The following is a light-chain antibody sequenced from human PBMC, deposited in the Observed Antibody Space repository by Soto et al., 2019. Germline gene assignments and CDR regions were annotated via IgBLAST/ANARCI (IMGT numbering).Light chain of an antibody. CDR2: TTN. V-gene: IGLV1-44*01. CDR3: AAWDDSLNGNV. J-gene: IGLJ1*01. Sequence: QSVLTQPHSASGTPGQRVTISCSGSSSNIGTSSVHWFQQLPGTAPKLLISTTNQRPSGVPERFSGSKSGTSASLAISGLQSEYEAAYYCAAWDDSLNGNVFGTGTKVPV. CDR1: SSNIGTSS.